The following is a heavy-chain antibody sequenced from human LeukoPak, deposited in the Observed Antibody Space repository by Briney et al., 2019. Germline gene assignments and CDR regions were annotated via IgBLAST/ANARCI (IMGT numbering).Heavy chain of an antibody. CDR1: GGTFSSYD. V-gene: IGHV1-8*02. CDR3: ARAYSSGWSPRGFDP. Sequence: ASVKVSCKASGGTFSSYDINWVRQATGQGLEWMGWMNPNSGNTGYAQKFQGRVTMTRNTSISTAYMELSSMRSEDTAVYYCARAYSSGWSPRGFDPWGQGTLVTVSS. J-gene: IGHJ5*02. CDR2: MNPNSGNT. D-gene: IGHD6-19*01.